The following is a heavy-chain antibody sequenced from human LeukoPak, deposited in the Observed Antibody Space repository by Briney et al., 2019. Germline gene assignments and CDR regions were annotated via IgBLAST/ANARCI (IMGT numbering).Heavy chain of an antibody. CDR2: IKQDGSEE. D-gene: IGHD7-27*01. Sequence: GGSLRLSCAASGFTFSRYWMSWVRQAQGKGLEWVANIKQDGSEEYYVDSVKGRFTVSRDNFKKTLYMQMNSLRDEDTAVYYCATVPRKTGDPSMHHWGQGTLVTVSS. CDR1: GFTFSRYW. V-gene: IGHV3-7*05. J-gene: IGHJ5*02. CDR3: ATVPRKTGDPSMHH.